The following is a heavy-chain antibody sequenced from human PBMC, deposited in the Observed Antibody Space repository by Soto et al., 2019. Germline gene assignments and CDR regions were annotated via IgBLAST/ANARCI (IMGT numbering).Heavy chain of an antibody. V-gene: IGHV3-13*01. Sequence: PGGSLRLSCAASGFTFSTYDMHWVRQATGKGLEWVSAIDSAGGTFYSTSVKGRFTVSRDNAESSFYLQMNNLRADDTAVYYCARDSYGCFHYWGQGTLVTVSS. CDR2: IDSAGGT. D-gene: IGHD5-18*01. CDR1: GFTFSTYD. CDR3: ARDSYGCFHY. J-gene: IGHJ4*02.